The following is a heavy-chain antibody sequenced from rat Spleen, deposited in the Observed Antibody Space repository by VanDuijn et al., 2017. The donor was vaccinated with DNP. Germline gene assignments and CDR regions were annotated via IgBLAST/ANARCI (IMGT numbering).Heavy chain of an antibody. CDR3: ARQGTRSGPFDY. D-gene: IGHD3-3*01. CDR1: GYSIASSYR. V-gene: IGHV3-3*01. J-gene: IGHJ2*01. Sequence: EVQLQESGPGLVKPSQSLSLTCSVTGYSIASSYRWNWIRKFPGNKLEWMGYINNAGSTVYNPSLKSRISITRDTSKNQFFLQVNSVTTEDTATYYCARQGTRSGPFDYWGQGVMVSVSS. CDR2: INNAGST.